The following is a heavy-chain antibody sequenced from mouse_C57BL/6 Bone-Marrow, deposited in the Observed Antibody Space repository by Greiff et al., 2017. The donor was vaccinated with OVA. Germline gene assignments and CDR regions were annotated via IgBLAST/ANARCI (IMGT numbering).Heavy chain of an antibody. D-gene: IGHD1-1*01. CDR3: AREAITTLVATNYFDY. J-gene: IGHJ2*01. Sequence: QVQLQQPGAELVKPGASVKMSCKASGYTFTSYWITWVKQRPGQGLEWIGDIYPGSGSTNYNEKFKSKATLTVDTSSSTAYMQLSSLTSEDSAVYYCAREAITTLVATNYFDYWGQGTTLTVSS. CDR2: IYPGSGST. V-gene: IGHV1-55*01. CDR1: GYTFTSYW.